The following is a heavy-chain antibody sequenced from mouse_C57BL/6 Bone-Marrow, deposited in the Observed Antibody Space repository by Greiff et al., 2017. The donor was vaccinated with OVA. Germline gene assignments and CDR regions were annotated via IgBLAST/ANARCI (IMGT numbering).Heavy chain of an antibody. CDR1: GFTFSSYT. CDR2: ISGGGGNT. V-gene: IGHV5-9*01. CDR3: ARRGNYYGIFAY. J-gene: IGHJ3*01. D-gene: IGHD2-1*01. Sequence: EVKLVESGGGLVKPGGSLKLSCAASGFTFSSYTMSWVRQTPEKRLEWVATISGGGGNTYYPDSVKGRFTISRDNAKNTLYLQMSSLRSEDTALYYCARRGNYYGIFAYWGQGTLVTVSA.